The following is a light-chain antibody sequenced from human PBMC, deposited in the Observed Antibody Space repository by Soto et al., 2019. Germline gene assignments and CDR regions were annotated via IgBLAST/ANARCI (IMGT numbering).Light chain of an antibody. J-gene: IGLJ1*01. CDR2: DVS. CDR3: FSFAGSPPFV. V-gene: IGLV2-11*01. CDR1: SSDVGRYNY. Sequence: QSALTQPRSVSGSPGQSVTISCTGTSSDVGRYNYVSWCQHHPGKAPELIIFDVSKRPSGVPDRFSGSKSGDTASLTISGLQAGDEADYFCFSFAGSPPFVFGSGTKVTVL.